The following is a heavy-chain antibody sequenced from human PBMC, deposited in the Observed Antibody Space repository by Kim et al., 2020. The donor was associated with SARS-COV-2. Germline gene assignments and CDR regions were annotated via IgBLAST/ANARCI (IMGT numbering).Heavy chain of an antibody. Sequence: QKCQGRVTITRDTAASTAYMELSSLRSEDTAVYYCARDLGIVVVPAAMSDWGQGTLVTVSS. J-gene: IGHJ4*02. V-gene: IGHV1-3*01. D-gene: IGHD2-2*03. CDR3: ARDLGIVVVPAAMSD.